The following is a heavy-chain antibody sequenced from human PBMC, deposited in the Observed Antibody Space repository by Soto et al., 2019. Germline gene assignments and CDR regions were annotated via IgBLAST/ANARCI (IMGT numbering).Heavy chain of an antibody. J-gene: IGHJ5*02. CDR1: GFTFGDYA. CDR2: IRSKAYGGTT. D-gene: IGHD3-10*01. Sequence: GGSLRLSCTASGFTFGDYAMSWFRQAPGKGLEWVGFIRSKAYGGTTEYAASVKGRFTISRDDSKSIAYLQMNSLKTEDTAVYYCTRERGDVLLWFGEEDWFDPWGQGTLVTVSS. CDR3: TRERGDVLLWFGEEDWFDP. V-gene: IGHV3-49*03.